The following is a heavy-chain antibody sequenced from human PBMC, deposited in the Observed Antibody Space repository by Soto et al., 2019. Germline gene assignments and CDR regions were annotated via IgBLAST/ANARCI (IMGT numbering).Heavy chain of an antibody. CDR3: ARDHKWDGMDV. V-gene: IGHV4-31*03. CDR1: GGSFSSDSFI. J-gene: IGHJ6*02. Sequence: SETLSLTCSVSGGSFSSDSFIWSWVRQFPGKGLEWIGYINYSGTTYYNPSLRSRITMSVDTSKNQFSLNLSSVTAADTAVYYCARDHKWDGMDVWGQGTTVTVS. D-gene: IGHD1-26*01. CDR2: INYSGTT.